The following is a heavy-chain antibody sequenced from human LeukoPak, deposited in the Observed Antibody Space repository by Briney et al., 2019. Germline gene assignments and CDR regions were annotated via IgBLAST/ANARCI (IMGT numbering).Heavy chain of an antibody. V-gene: IGHV1-69*06. CDR2: IIPIFGTA. Sequence: SVKVSCKASGGTFSSYTISWVRQAPGQGLEWMGGIIPIFGTANYAQKFQGRVTITADTSTDTAYMELSSLRSEDTAVYYCATEACSSTSCYFDWGQGTLVTVSS. CDR3: ATEACSSTSCYFD. D-gene: IGHD2-2*01. CDR1: GGTFSSYT. J-gene: IGHJ4*02.